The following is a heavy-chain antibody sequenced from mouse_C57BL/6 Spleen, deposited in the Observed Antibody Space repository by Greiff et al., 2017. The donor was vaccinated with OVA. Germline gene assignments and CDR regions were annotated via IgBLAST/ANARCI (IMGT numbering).Heavy chain of an antibody. D-gene: IGHD1-1*01. Sequence: QVQLQQSGAELARPGASVKLSCKASGYTFTSYGISWVKQRTGQGLEWIGEIYPRSGNTYYNEKFKGKATLTADKSSSTAYMQLSSLTSEDSAVYFCARSTGITYFDYWGQGTTLTVSS. J-gene: IGHJ2*01. V-gene: IGHV1-81*01. CDR1: GYTFTSYG. CDR3: ARSTGITYFDY. CDR2: IYPRSGNT.